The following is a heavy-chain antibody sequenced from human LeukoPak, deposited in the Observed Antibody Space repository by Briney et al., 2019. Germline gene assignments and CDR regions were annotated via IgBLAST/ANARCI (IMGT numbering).Heavy chain of an antibody. Sequence: SETLSLTCTVSGGSISSGGYYWSWIRQHPGKGLEWIGYIYYSGSTYYNPSLKSRVTISVDTSKNQFSLKLSSVTAADTAVYYCARGRRIPPDMDYWGQGTLVTVSS. CDR1: GGSISSGGYY. D-gene: IGHD6-13*01. CDR2: IYYSGST. V-gene: IGHV4-31*03. J-gene: IGHJ4*02. CDR3: ARGRRIPPDMDY.